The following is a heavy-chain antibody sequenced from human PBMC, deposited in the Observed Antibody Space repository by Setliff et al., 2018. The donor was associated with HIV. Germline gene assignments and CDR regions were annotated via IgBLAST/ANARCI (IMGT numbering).Heavy chain of an antibody. J-gene: IGHJ4*03. V-gene: IGHV3-20*04. CDR3: ARGQFRLRPDSLDL. Sequence: PVGSLRLSCVTSGFNFDDYGMSWVRQAPGKGLEWVSGINWNGGSTGYADSVKGRFTISRDNSKNTVYLQMNSLRVEDTAVYYCARGQFRLRPDSLDLWGQGTLVTVSS. CDR2: INWNGGST. D-gene: IGHD2-21*01. CDR1: GFNFDDYG.